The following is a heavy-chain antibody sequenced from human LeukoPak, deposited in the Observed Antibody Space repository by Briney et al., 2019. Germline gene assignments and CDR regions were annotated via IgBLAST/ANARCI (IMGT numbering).Heavy chain of an antibody. V-gene: IGHV4-39*07. CDR3: ARNRGPGDYYDSSVGAFDI. Sequence: SETLSLTCTVSGGSLSSSSYYWGWIRQPPGKGLEWIGSIYYSGSSYYNPSLKSRVTISVDTSKNQFSLKLSSVTAADTAVYYCARNRGPGDYYDSSVGAFDIWGQGTMVTVSS. D-gene: IGHD3-22*01. CDR2: IYYSGSS. J-gene: IGHJ3*02. CDR1: GGSLSSSSYY.